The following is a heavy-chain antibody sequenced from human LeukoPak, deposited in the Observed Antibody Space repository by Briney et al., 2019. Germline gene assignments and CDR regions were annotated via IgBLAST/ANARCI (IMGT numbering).Heavy chain of an antibody. CDR3: ARVRAIAGYYGMDV. J-gene: IGHJ6*02. Sequence: SETLSLTCTASGGTISSYYWRWIRQPPGQGLEWMGFIYYSGSTNYNPSLKRRVTISVDTSKNQFSLKLSSVTAADTAVYYCARVRAIAGYYGMDVWGQGATVTVSS. CDR2: IYYSGST. CDR1: GGTISSYY. V-gene: IGHV4-59*01.